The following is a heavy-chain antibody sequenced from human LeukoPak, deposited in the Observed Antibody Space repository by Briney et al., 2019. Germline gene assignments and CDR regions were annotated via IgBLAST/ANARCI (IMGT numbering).Heavy chain of an antibody. CDR1: VGSVCGYY. D-gene: IGHD5-18*01. J-gene: IGHJ4*02. Sequence: SETLSLTCTVRVGSVCGYYWSWIRQPPGEGLEWSWQIYYSGSTNDKPSHKNPDTISVDTSKNQFSLKLSSETATDTAVYYCARGADPVDVDTAMVNFDNWGQGTLVTVSS. CDR3: ARGADPVDVDTAMVNFDN. CDR2: IYYSGST. V-gene: IGHV4-59*02.